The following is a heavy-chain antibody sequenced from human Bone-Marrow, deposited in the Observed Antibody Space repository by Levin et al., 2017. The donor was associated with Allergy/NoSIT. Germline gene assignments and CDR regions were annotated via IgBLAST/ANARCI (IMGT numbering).Heavy chain of an antibody. J-gene: IGHJ3*01. D-gene: IGHD2-15*01. CDR1: GDNFLNYD. Sequence: EASVKVSCKTSGDNFLNYDFNWVRQAAGQGLEWMGWMNPKSGGSGYSQKLQGRVRLTANTSMSTVYMQLSSLRSDDTAVYFCARGVLQAWGNAFDLWGQGTLVTVSS. CDR3: ARGVLQAWGNAFDL. V-gene: IGHV1-8*01. CDR2: MNPKSGGS.